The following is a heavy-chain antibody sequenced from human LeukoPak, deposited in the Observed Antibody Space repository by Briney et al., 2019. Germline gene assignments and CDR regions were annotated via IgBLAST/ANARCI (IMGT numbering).Heavy chain of an antibody. D-gene: IGHD3-9*01. V-gene: IGHV4-38-2*01. CDR2: IYHSGGT. J-gene: IGHJ2*01. CDR3: ATKRMTGYPAKYFHL. CDR1: GYSISSGSY. Sequence: SETLSLTCDVSGYSISSGSYWGWVRQPPGKGLEWVGSIYHSGGTYYNPSLKSRVTISLDTSKNQFSLKLNSVTAADTAVYYCATKRMTGYPAKYFHLWGRGTLVIVSS.